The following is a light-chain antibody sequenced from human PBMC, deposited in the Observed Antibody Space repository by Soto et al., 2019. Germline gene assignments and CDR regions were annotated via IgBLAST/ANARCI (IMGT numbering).Light chain of an antibody. Sequence: IVLTKSPATLSLSPGERATLSCRASQSVDTYLAWYQQKPGQAPRLLIYDASNRATGIPARFSGSGSGTDFTLTISRLEPEDFATYYCQQSYSTPFTFGQGTRLEIK. CDR2: DAS. J-gene: IGKJ5*01. V-gene: IGKV3-11*01. CDR1: QSVDTY. CDR3: QQSYSTPFT.